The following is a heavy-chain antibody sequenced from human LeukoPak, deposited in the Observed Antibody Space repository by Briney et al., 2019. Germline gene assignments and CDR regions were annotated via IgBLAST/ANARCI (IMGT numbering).Heavy chain of an antibody. CDR3: ARGFLYSSSWPGHIDY. Sequence: SETLSLTCTVSGVSISSYYWSWIRQPPGKGLEWIGYIYYSGSTNYNPSLKSRVTISVDTSKNQFSLKLSSVTAADTAVYYCARGFLYSSSWPGHIDYWGQGTLVTVSS. CDR2: IYYSGST. J-gene: IGHJ4*02. D-gene: IGHD6-13*01. CDR1: GVSISSYY. V-gene: IGHV4-59*01.